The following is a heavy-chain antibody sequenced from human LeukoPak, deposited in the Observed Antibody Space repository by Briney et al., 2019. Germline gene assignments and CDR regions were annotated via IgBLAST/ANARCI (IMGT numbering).Heavy chain of an antibody. V-gene: IGHV1-2*02. J-gene: IGHJ4*02. CDR3: ARDAGYCTGGSCWYFDH. Sequence: ASVKVSCKASGYTFTDFYMHWVRQAPGQGLEWMGWINLNSGGTNFAQRFQGRVTMTRDTSISTAYMDLSRLISDDTAVYYCARDAGYCTGGSCWYFDHWGQGTLVTVSS. CDR1: GYTFTDFY. CDR2: INLNSGGT. D-gene: IGHD2-15*01.